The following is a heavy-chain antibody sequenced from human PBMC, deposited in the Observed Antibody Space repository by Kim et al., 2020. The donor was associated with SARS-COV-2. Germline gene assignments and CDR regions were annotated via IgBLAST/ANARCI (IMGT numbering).Heavy chain of an antibody. D-gene: IGHD1-1*01. Sequence: SETLSLTCAVSGGSISRSNWWSWVRQPPEKGLGIGEIFHTGTTNYNPSLKSRVTISADNSENQFSLNLSTVTAADTAVYFCARSTPTTEGDDALGCWGQGTLVTVSS. CDR2: IFHTGTT. CDR3: ARSTPTTEGDDALGC. V-gene: IGHV4-4*02. J-gene: IGHJ4*02. CDR1: GGSISRSNW.